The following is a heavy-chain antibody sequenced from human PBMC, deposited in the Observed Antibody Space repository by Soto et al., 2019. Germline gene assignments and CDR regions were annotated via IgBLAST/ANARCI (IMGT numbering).Heavy chain of an antibody. V-gene: IGHV3-33*01. CDR2: IWYDGSNK. Sequence: QTGGSLRLSSAASGFTFSSYGIHWGRQAPGKGLEWVAVIWYDGSNKYYADSVKGRFTISRDNSKNTLYLQMNSLRAEDTAVYYCARDAGYSSSWYCDYWGQGTLVTVSS. J-gene: IGHJ4*02. D-gene: IGHD6-13*01. CDR1: GFTFSSYG. CDR3: ARDAGYSSSWYCDY.